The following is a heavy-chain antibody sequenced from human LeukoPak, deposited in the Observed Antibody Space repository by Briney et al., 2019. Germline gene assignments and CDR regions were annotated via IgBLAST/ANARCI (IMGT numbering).Heavy chain of an antibody. CDR2: INTDGSST. CDR3: ARDSSSSTYYYYYYMDV. D-gene: IGHD6-6*01. J-gene: IGHJ6*03. Sequence: GGSLRLSCAASGFTFSSYWMHWVRQAPGKGLVWVSRINTDGSSTSYADSVKGRFTISRDNAKNTLYLQMNSLRAEDTAVYYCARDSSSSTYYYYYYMDVWGKGTTVTVSS. CDR1: GFTFSSYW. V-gene: IGHV3-74*01.